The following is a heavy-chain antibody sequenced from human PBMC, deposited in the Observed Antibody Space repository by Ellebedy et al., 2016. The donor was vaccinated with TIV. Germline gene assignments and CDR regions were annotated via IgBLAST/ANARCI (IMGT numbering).Heavy chain of an antibody. CDR2: LRPSDGAT. CDR1: GYTFTGYY. Sequence: ASVKVSCKASGYTFTGYYMHWVRQAPGQGLEWMGWLRPSDGATKYAQKFQGRVTMTRDTSISTAYMELNSLISDDTAIYFCARDSVVLPGAYFDYWGQGVLVTVSS. J-gene: IGHJ4*02. D-gene: IGHD4-23*01. CDR3: ARDSVVLPGAYFDY. V-gene: IGHV1-2*02.